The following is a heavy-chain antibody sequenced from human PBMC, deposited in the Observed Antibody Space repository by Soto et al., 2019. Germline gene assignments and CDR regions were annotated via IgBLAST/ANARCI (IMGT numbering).Heavy chain of an antibody. D-gene: IGHD1-26*01. CDR1: GYTFTSYG. J-gene: IGHJ4*02. CDR3: ARFTGISKWTFDS. Sequence: QVQLVQSGAEVKKPGASVKVSCRASGYTFTSYGISWVRQAPGQGLEWMGWISAYNDKTTYAQKLXXSXPMTPDTSSNTAYMELRSLRYGDSAVYYCARFTGISKWTFDSWGQGTLVTVSS. V-gene: IGHV1-18*01. CDR2: ISAYNDKT.